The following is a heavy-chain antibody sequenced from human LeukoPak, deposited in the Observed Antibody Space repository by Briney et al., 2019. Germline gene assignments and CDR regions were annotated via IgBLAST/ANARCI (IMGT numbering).Heavy chain of an antibody. V-gene: IGHV3-23*01. Sequence: QTGGSLRLSCAASGSTFSGFAMSWVRRTPGKGLEWVSGISGSGDNTLYADSVKGRFTISRDNSKNTLYLEMNSLRAEDTAIYYCAKMKGHPLPKYYMDVWGQGTTVTVSS. CDR3: AKMKGHPLPKYYMDV. CDR2: ISGSGDNT. J-gene: IGHJ6*01. CDR1: GSTFSGFA. D-gene: IGHD1-26*01.